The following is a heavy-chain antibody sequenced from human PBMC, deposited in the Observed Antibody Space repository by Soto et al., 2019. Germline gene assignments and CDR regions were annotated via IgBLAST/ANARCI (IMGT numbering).Heavy chain of an antibody. CDR2: ISAYNGDT. CDR1: GYTFTRFG. V-gene: IGHV1-18*04. D-gene: IGHD2-2*01. J-gene: IGHJ6*02. Sequence: ASVKVSCKASGYTFTRFGISWVRQAPGQGLEWMGWISAYNGDTHYAQNFQGRVTMTTDTSTTTASMELRSLRSDDTAVYYCARDYCSSTSCFPLDVWGQGTTVTVSS. CDR3: ARDYCSSTSCFPLDV.